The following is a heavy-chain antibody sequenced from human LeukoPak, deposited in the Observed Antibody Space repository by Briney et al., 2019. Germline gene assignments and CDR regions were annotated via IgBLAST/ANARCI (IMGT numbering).Heavy chain of an antibody. J-gene: IGHJ5*02. CDR1: GFTFSTYG. D-gene: IGHD6-13*01. CDR3: ARDRRGIAAAGSNWFDP. V-gene: IGHV3-48*01. CDR2: ISSTSNTI. Sequence: GGSLRLPCAVSGFTFSTYGMNWVRQAPGKGLEWVSYISSTSNTIYYADSVKGRFTISRDNSKNTLYLQMNSLRAEDTAVYYCARDRRGIAAAGSNWFDPWGQGTLVTVSS.